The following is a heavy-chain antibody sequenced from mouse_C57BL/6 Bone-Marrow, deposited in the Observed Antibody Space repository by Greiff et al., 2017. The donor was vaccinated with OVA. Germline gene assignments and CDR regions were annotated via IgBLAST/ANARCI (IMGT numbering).Heavy chain of an antibody. V-gene: IGHV14-4*01. Sequence: EVQLQQSGAELVRPGASVKLSCTASGFNIKDDYMHWVKQRPEQGLEWIGWIDPENGDTEYASKFQGKATITADTSSNTAYLQLSSLTSEDTAVYYGTTGNYYGSKDYWGQGTTLTVSS. J-gene: IGHJ2*01. CDR3: TTGNYYGSKDY. CDR2: IDPENGDT. D-gene: IGHD1-1*01. CDR1: GFNIKDDY.